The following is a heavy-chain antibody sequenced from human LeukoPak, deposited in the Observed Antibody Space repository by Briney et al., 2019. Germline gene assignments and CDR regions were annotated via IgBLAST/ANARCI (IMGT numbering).Heavy chain of an antibody. V-gene: IGHV4-34*01. Sequence: SETLSLTCAVYGGSFSGYYWSWIRQPPGKGLEWIGEINHSGSTNYNPSLKSRVTISVDTPKNQFSLKLSSVTAADTAVYYCARAQRDSSSWYVDYWGQGTLVTVSS. CDR1: GGSFSGYY. CDR3: ARAQRDSSSWYVDY. CDR2: INHSGST. J-gene: IGHJ4*02. D-gene: IGHD6-13*01.